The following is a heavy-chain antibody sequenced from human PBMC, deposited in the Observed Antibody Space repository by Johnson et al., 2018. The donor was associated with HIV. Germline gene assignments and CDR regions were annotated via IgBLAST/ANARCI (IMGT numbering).Heavy chain of an antibody. CDR3: AREGEGYSSSWYDAFDI. Sequence: QVQLVESGGGVVQPGRSLRLSCAASGFTFSSHAMHWVRQAPGKGLEWVTFISNDGSNKYYADSVRGRFTISRDNSNNTLYLQMNSLRAEDTAVYYCAREGEGYSSSWYDAFDIWGQGTMVTVSS. V-gene: IGHV3-30*04. CDR2: ISNDGSNK. D-gene: IGHD6-13*01. CDR1: GFTFSSHA. J-gene: IGHJ3*02.